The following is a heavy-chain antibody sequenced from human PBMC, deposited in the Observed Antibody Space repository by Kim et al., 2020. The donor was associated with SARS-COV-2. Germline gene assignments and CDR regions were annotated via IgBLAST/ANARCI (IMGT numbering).Heavy chain of an antibody. Sequence: GGSLRLSCVASGFPFSNYWMSWVRQTPGKGLEWVANIREDGNEKYYVDSVNGRFTIYRDNAKNSLYLQMNSLRAEETAVYHCTRPGGSDLDYWGQGALVTVSS. CDR3: TRPGGSDLDY. J-gene: IGHJ4*02. CDR1: GFPFSNYW. CDR2: IREDGNEK. D-gene: IGHD3-16*01. V-gene: IGHV3-7*01.